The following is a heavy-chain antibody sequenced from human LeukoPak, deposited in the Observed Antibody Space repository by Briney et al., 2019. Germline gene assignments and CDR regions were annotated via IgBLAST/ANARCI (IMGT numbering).Heavy chain of an antibody. V-gene: IGHV4-59*01. D-gene: IGHD2-15*01. CDR1: GGSIRGYY. Sequence: SETLSLTCNVSGGSIRGYYWSWIRQPPGKGLEWIGYIYSSGSTNYNPSLKSRVTISVDTSKNQFSLKLSSVTAADTAVYYCARTTEGYCRGRSCYSYYYYMDVWGKGTTVTVSS. CDR2: IYSSGST. CDR3: ARTTEGYCRGRSCYSYYYYMDV. J-gene: IGHJ6*03.